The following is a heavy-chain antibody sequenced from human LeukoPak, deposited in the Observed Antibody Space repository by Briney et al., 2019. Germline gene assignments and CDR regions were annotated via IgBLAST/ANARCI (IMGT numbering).Heavy chain of an antibody. Sequence: PGGSLRLSCTASGFTFSTYGVNWVRHSPGKGMVWVALINGDGSTTTHADSVKGRFTISRDNAKNTAYLQMNSLRDEDTAVYFCARDYAGSPDYWGQGTLVTVSA. V-gene: IGHV3-74*03. D-gene: IGHD3-10*01. J-gene: IGHJ4*02. CDR3: ARDYAGSPDY. CDR1: GFTFSTYG. CDR2: INGDGSTT.